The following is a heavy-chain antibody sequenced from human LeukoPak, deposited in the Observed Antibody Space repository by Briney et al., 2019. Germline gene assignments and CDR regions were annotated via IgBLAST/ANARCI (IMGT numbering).Heavy chain of an antibody. CDR1: GFPFSNYT. Sequence: GGSLRLSCEASGFPFSNYTMNWVRQAPGKGLEWVSSIGSSSSYIYYGDSVKGRFTISRDNAKNSLYLQMNSLRAEDTALYYCAKDISTGYYGMDVWGQGTTVTVSS. V-gene: IGHV3-21*04. CDR3: AKDISTGYYGMDV. D-gene: IGHD1-14*01. J-gene: IGHJ6*02. CDR2: IGSSSSYI.